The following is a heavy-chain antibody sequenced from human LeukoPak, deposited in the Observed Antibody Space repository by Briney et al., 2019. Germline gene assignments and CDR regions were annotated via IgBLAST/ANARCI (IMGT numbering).Heavy chain of an antibody. J-gene: IGHJ1*01. CDR1: GFTFSDAW. CDR2: IKSKTDGETI. CDR3: LFSIFQH. V-gene: IGHV3-15*01. Sequence: PGGSLRLSCAASGFTFSDAWMSWVRQAPGKGLEWVGRIKSKTDGETIDYATPMKDRFRISRDDSKNTLYLQMYSLKTEDTAVYYCLFSIFQHWGQGTLVTVSS. D-gene: IGHD3-10*02.